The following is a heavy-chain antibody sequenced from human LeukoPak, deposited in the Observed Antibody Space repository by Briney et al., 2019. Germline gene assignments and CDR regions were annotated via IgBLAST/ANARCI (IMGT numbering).Heavy chain of an antibody. J-gene: IGHJ5*02. CDR3: ARDKRSGSYYNVDWFDP. D-gene: IGHD3-10*01. V-gene: IGHV3-33*01. CDR2: IWYDGSNK. CDR1: GFTFSSYG. Sequence: GGSLRLSCAASGFTFSSYGMHWVRQAPGKGLEWVAVIWYDGSNKYYADSVKGRFTISGDNSKNTLYLQMNSLRAEDTAVYYCARDKRSGSYYNVDWFDPWGQGTLVTVSS.